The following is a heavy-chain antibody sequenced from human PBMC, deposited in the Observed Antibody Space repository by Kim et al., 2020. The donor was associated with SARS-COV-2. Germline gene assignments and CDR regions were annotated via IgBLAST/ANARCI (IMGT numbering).Heavy chain of an antibody. J-gene: IGHJ3*01. D-gene: IGHD2-21*02. CDR1: GYPFTTYG. CDR3: ARGGLGCRSGDCYVGAFDV. Sequence: ASVKVSCKASGYPFTTYGITWVRQAPGQGIEWMGMIATYNGDTNYAQNFQDRVTMTTDTSTNTVYMELRSLRGDDTAIYYCARGGLGCRSGDCYVGAFDVWGQGTMVTVSP. V-gene: IGHV1-18*01. CDR2: IATYNGDT.